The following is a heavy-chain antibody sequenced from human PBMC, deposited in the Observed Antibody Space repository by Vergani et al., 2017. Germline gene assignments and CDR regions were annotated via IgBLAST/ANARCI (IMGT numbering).Heavy chain of an antibody. CDR3: TRSWYYDSIAYWAY. CDR1: GYTFTRYY. J-gene: IGHJ4*02. D-gene: IGHD3-22*01. Sequence: QVQLVQSGAEVKKPGASVKVSCKASGYTFTRYYMHWVRQAPGQGLEWMGIINPSGGSTSYAQKFQGRVTMTRDTSTGTVYMELRILRSEDTAVYYCTRSWYYDSIAYWAYWGQGALVTVSS. CDR2: INPSGGST. V-gene: IGHV1-46*03.